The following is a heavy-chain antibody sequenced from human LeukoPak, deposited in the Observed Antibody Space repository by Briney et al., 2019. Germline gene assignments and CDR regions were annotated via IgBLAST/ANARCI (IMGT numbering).Heavy chain of an antibody. CDR1: GFNFYDYY. J-gene: IGHJ6*03. Sequence: GGSLRLSCAASGFNFYDYYLTWIRQSPGKGLEWVSFISNTGRSRYFADSVKGRFAISRDNTRNSLYLQLNSLRAEDMGVYYCARLSPYYDMDVWGKGTTVTVSS. CDR3: ARLSPYYDMDV. CDR2: ISNTGRSR. V-gene: IGHV3-11*04.